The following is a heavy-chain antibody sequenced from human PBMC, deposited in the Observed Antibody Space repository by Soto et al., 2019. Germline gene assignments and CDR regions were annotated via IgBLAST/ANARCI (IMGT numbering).Heavy chain of an antibody. V-gene: IGHV3-33*01. J-gene: IGHJ4*02. CDR3: ARDSSVYYEVLDS. Sequence: PGGSLRLSCVASGFTFRSNGMHWVRQAPGKGLEWVAVIWYDGTNKYYADSVRGRFTISRDNSKNTLYLQMNSLRPDDTAVYYCARDSSVYYEVLDSWGQGTLVTVSS. D-gene: IGHD3-16*01. CDR2: IWYDGTNK. CDR1: GFTFRSNG.